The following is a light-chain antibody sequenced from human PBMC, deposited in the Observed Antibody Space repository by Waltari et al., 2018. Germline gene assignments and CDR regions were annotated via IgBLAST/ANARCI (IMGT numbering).Light chain of an antibody. CDR3: QQIYSVLYT. CDR1: QNGSNY. V-gene: IGKV1-39*01. Sequence: SRANQNGSNYLNWYQQKPGKPPKRLIYGLSRLQSAVPARFSGSGSGTDFTLTISSLEPEDVATYYCQQIYSVLYTFGQGTKLQI. CDR2: GLS. J-gene: IGKJ2*01.